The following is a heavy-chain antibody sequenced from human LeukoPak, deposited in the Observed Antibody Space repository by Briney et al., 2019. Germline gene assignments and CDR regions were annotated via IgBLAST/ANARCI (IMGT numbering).Heavy chain of an antibody. D-gene: IGHD2-2*01. CDR2: IYYSESA. CDR1: GDSVSSYY. CDR3: ARVQGYCSSTSCYPDTNFDY. J-gene: IGHJ4*02. Sequence: SETLSLTCTVSGDSVSSYYWSWIRQPPGKRLEWIGCIYYSESATYNPSLKSRVTISLDTSKNQFFLKLSSVTAADTAVYYCARVQGYCSSTSCYPDTNFDYWGQGTLVTVSS. V-gene: IGHV4-59*02.